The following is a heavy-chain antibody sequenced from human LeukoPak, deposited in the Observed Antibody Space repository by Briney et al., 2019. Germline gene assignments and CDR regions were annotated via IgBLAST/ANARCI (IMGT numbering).Heavy chain of an antibody. V-gene: IGHV3-11*01. D-gene: IGHD6-6*01. Sequence: GGSLRLSCAASGCTFSDYYMSWIRQAPGKGLEWVSYISSSGSTIYYADSVKGRFTISRDNAKNSLYLQMNSLRAEDTAVYYCARDPEYSSSSGWFDPWGQGTLVTVSS. J-gene: IGHJ5*02. CDR3: ARDPEYSSSSGWFDP. CDR2: ISSSGSTI. CDR1: GCTFSDYY.